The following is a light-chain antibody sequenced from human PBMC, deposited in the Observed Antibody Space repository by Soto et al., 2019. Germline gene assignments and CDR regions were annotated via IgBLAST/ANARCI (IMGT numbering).Light chain of an antibody. J-gene: IGKJ1*01. CDR3: QQFNTWPRT. Sequence: DIQMTQSPSTLSASVGDRVTITCRASQSISSSLAWYHQKPGTAPKLLIYDASSLERGVPSRFSGSGSGTEFTLTISSLQSEDFAVYYCQQFNTWPRTFGQGTKVDIK. V-gene: IGKV1-5*01. CDR2: DAS. CDR1: QSISSS.